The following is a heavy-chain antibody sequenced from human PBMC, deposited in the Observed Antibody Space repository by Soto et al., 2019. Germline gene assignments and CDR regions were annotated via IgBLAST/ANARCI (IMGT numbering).Heavy chain of an antibody. Sequence: SETLSLTCPVSGGSISSYYWSWIRQPPGKGLEWIGYIYYSGSTNYNPSLKSRVTISVDTSKNQFSLKLSSVTAADTAVYYCARELYCSGGSCYDYWGQGTLVTVSS. CDR2: IYYSGST. D-gene: IGHD2-15*01. CDR3: ARELYCSGGSCYDY. J-gene: IGHJ4*02. V-gene: IGHV4-59*01. CDR1: GGSISSYY.